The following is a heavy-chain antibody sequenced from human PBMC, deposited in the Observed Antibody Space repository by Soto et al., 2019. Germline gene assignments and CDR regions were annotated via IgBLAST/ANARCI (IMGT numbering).Heavy chain of an antibody. D-gene: IGHD1-26*01. CDR1: GFTFSSYV. CDR3: ARDFVVGGPTINYYYGMDV. Sequence: GGSLRLSCVASGFTFSSYVIHWVRQAPGKGLEWVALISTDGTEKHYPGSVRGRFTISRDNSKNTLYLQMNSLGAEDTAVYYCARDFVVGGPTINYYYGMDVWGQGTTVTVSS. CDR2: ISTDGTEK. V-gene: IGHV3-30*14. J-gene: IGHJ6*02.